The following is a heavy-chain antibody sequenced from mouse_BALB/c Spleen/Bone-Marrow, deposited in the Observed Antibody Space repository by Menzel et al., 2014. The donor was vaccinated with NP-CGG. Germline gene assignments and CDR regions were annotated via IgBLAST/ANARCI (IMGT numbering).Heavy chain of an antibody. CDR2: INPYNGDT. CDR1: GYSFTGYF. V-gene: IGHV1-20*02. CDR3: AREGGYYYGSSPYFDV. J-gene: IGHJ1*01. Sequence: VQLQQSGPELVKPGASVKISCKASGYSFTGYFMNWVMQGHGKSLEWIGRINPYNGDTFYNQKFKGKATLTVDKSSSTAHRELRSLASEDSAVYYCAREGGYYYGSSPYFDVWGAGTTVTVSS. D-gene: IGHD1-1*01.